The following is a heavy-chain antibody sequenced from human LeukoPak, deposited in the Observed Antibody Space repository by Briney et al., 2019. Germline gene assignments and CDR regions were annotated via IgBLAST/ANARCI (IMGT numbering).Heavy chain of an antibody. CDR2: INPNSGGT. V-gene: IGHV1-2*02. Sequence: ASVKVSCKASGYTFTGYYMHWVRQAPGQGLEWMGWINPNSGGTNYAQKFQGRVTMTRDTSISTAYMELSRLRSDDTAVYYCARKIEYCSGGSCYLFDYWGQGTLVTVSS. CDR1: GYTFTGYY. D-gene: IGHD2-15*01. J-gene: IGHJ4*02. CDR3: ARKIEYCSGGSCYLFDY.